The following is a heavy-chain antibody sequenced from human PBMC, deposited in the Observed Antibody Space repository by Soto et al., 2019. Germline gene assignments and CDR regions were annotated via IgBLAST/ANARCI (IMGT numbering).Heavy chain of an antibody. CDR3: ARVPRYSYDIVAVPAVMFDDWFDP. V-gene: IGHV1-3*01. D-gene: IGHD2-2*01. CDR2: INAGNGDT. CDR1: GYIFMNYA. Sequence: QVQLVQSGAEVKRPGASVKVSCKASGYIFMNYAVHWVRQAPGQSLEWVGWINAGNGDTKYSQRFQGRVTITRDTSARAAYMELSGLRSEDTAVYYCARVPRYSYDIVAVPAVMFDDWFDPWGQGTLVTVSS. J-gene: IGHJ5*02.